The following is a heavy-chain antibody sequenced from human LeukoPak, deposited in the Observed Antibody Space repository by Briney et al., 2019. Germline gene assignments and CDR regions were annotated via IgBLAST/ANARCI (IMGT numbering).Heavy chain of an antibody. CDR1: GFTFDDYA. CDR3: AKDIAAYSSGWYGSGFFQH. Sequence: GGSLRLSCAASGFTFDDYAMHWVRHAPGKGLEWVSLISGDGGSTYYADSVKGRFTIYRDNRKNSLYLQMNSLRTEDTALYYCAKDIAAYSSGWYGSGFFQHWGQGTLLTVSS. V-gene: IGHV3-43*02. CDR2: ISGDGGST. D-gene: IGHD6-19*01. J-gene: IGHJ1*01.